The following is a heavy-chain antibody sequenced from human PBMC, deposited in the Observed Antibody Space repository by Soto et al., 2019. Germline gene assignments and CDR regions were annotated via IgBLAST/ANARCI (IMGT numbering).Heavy chain of an antibody. CDR3: VKGDNYYDSSGYYY. Sequence: GGSLRLSCSASGFPFSSYAMHWVRQAPGKGLEYVSAISSNGGSTYYADSVKGRFTISRDNSKNTLYLQMSSLRAEDTAVYYCVKGDNYYDSSGYYYWGQGTLVTVSS. V-gene: IGHV3-64D*08. D-gene: IGHD3-22*01. CDR2: ISSNGGST. CDR1: GFPFSSYA. J-gene: IGHJ4*02.